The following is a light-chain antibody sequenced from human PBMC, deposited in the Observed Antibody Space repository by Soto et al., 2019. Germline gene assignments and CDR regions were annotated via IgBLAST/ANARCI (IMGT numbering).Light chain of an antibody. CDR2: GAS. CDR1: QSISTY. J-gene: IGKJ5*01. CDR3: QQRHMWPIT. Sequence: DIQRTQSPSPLSSSVGDSVTLTCRASQSISTYLNWYQQKPGKAPKLLSYGASSLQSGVPSRFSGSGSGTDFTLTISSLQPEDSEVYYCQQRHMWPITFGQGTRLEIK. V-gene: IGKV1-39*01.